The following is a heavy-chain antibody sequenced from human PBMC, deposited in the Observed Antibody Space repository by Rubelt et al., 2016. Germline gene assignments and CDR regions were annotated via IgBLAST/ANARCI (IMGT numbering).Heavy chain of an antibody. J-gene: IGHJ4*02. Sequence: QVQLVQSGAEVKKPGASVKVSCKASGYTFTSYGISWVRQAPGQGLEWMGIIHPSGGSTSYAQQFQDRVTMTRDTSTSTVYMELSSLRSEDTAVYYCAGARFCSGGSCWDWGQGTLVTVSS. CDR1: GYTFTSYG. CDR2: IHPSGGST. CDR3: AGARFCSGGSCWD. D-gene: IGHD2-15*01. V-gene: IGHV1-46*03.